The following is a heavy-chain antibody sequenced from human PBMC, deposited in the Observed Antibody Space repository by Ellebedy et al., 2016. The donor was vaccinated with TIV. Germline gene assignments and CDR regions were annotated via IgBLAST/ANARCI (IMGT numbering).Heavy chain of an antibody. CDR1: GFTFSNYN. J-gene: IGHJ4*02. CDR3: ARDGAVPGGKGDY. CDR2: IRSTGSDK. D-gene: IGHD4-23*01. V-gene: IGHV3-21*04. Sequence: PGGSLRLSCVASGFTFSNYNMNWVRQSPGKGLEWVSSIRSTGSDKYYAESVKGRFTISRDNAKNTLYLQMNSLRVEDTAMYYCARDGAVPGGKGDYWGQGTLVIVSS.